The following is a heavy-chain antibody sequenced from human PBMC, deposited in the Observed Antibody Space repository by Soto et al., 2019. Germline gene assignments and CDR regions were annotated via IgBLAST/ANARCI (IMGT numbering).Heavy chain of an antibody. CDR3: ARRFDGYYYDSSGYYGIGFGY. CDR2: INPSGGSS. J-gene: IGHJ4*01. D-gene: IGHD3-22*01. V-gene: IGHV1-46*01. CDR1: GYTFTSYY. Sequence: ASVKVSCKASGYTFTSYYMHWVRQAPGQGLEWMGIINPSGGSSSYAQKFQGRVTMTRDTSTSTVYMELSSLRSEDTTVYYCARRFDGYYYDSSGYYGIGFGYWG.